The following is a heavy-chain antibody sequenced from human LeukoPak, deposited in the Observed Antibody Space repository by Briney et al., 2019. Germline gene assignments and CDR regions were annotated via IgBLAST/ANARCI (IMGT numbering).Heavy chain of an antibody. D-gene: IGHD2-2*01. Sequence: SETLSLTCAVYGGSFSDYYWSRIRQPPGKGLEWIGEINHGGSTNYNPSLKSRVTISVDTSKNQFSLKLSSVTAADTAVYYCTRAVCSSASCYAGGSIDCWGQGTLVTVSS. CDR2: INHGGST. CDR1: GGSFSDYY. J-gene: IGHJ4*02. CDR3: TRAVCSSASCYAGGSIDC. V-gene: IGHV4-34*01.